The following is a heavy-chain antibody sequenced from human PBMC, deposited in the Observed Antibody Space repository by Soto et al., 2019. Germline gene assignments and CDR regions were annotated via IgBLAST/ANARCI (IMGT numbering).Heavy chain of an antibody. Sequence: SQTLSLTCAISGDSVSSNSAAWNWIRQSPSRGLEWLGRTYYRSKWYNDYAVSVKSRITINPDTSKNQFSLQLNSVAPEDTAVYYCAREDDILTGYYHNWFEPRGQGTLVTVPS. J-gene: IGHJ5*02. CDR1: GDSVSSNSAA. D-gene: IGHD3-9*01. V-gene: IGHV6-1*01. CDR2: TYYRSKWYN. CDR3: AREDDILTGYYHNWFEP.